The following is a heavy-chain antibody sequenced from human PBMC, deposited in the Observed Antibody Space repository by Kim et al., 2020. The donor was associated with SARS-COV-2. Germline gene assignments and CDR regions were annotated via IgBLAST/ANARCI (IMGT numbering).Heavy chain of an antibody. Sequence: NHSHKRRVTVSVDTPKNQFSLKLSSVTAADTAVYYCARGITMVRGYYFDYWGQGTLVTVSS. D-gene: IGHD3-10*01. V-gene: IGHV4-31*02. CDR3: ARGITMVRGYYFDY. J-gene: IGHJ4*02.